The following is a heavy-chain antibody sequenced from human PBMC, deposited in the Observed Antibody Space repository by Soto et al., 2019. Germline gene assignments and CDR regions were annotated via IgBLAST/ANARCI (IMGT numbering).Heavy chain of an antibody. J-gene: IGHJ4*02. CDR2: IYYSGST. Sequence: SETLSLTCTVSGGSISSYYWSWIRQPPGKGLEWIGYIYYSGSTNYNPSLKSRVTISADTSKNQFSLKLSSVTAADSAVYYCARGYFDYARPPGYWGQGTLVTVSS. CDR3: ARGYFDYARPPGY. CDR1: GGSISSYY. D-gene: IGHD3-9*01. V-gene: IGHV4-59*01.